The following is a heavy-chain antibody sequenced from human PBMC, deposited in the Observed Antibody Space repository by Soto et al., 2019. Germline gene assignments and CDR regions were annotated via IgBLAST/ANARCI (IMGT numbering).Heavy chain of an antibody. V-gene: IGHV3-30*18. Sequence: SCAASGFTFSSYGMHWVRQAPGKGLEWVAVISYDGSNKYYADSVKGRFTISRDNSKNTLYLQMNSLRAEDTAVYYCAKSAYGSGGNYFDYWGQGTLVTVSS. CDR1: GFTFSSYG. CDR2: ISYDGSNK. D-gene: IGHD3-10*01. CDR3: AKSAYGSGGNYFDY. J-gene: IGHJ4*02.